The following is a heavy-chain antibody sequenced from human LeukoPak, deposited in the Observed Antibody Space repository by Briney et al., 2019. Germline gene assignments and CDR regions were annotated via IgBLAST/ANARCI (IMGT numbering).Heavy chain of an antibody. D-gene: IGHD2-15*01. V-gene: IGHV4-38-2*02. Sequence: SETLSLTCTVSGYSISSGYYWAWIRQPPGKGLEWIGSIFHTGSTYHNPSLKSRVTISVDTSKNQFSLKLSSVTAADTAVYYCARARCQPTCYYYYYMDVWGKGTTVTISS. CDR1: GYSISSGYY. CDR2: IFHTGST. J-gene: IGHJ6*03. CDR3: ARARCQPTCYYYYYMDV.